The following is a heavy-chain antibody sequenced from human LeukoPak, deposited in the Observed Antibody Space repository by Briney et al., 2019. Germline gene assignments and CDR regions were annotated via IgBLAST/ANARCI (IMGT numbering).Heavy chain of an antibody. D-gene: IGHD3-10*01. V-gene: IGHV3-23*01. CDR2: ISGSGGRT. J-gene: IGHJ4*02. CDR1: VFTFSSYV. Sequence: PGGSLRLSCAASVFTFSSYVMSWVRQAPGKGLEWVSAISGSGGRTYYADSVQGRFTISRDNSKNTLYLQMNSLRAEGTAVYYCAREGAIWFGAPYYFDYWGQGTLVTVSS. CDR3: AREGAIWFGAPYYFDY.